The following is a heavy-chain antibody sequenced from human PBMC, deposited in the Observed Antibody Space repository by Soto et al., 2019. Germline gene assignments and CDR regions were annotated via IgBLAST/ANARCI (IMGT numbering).Heavy chain of an antibody. CDR1: GFTFSSYA. CDR3: MRPAPRGRHYFYFGMDV. V-gene: IGHV3-23*01. CDR2: FSSSGGST. J-gene: IGHJ6*02. D-gene: IGHD3-10*01. Sequence: EVQLLESGGGLVQPGGSLRLSCAASGFTFSSYAMSWVRQAPGKGLEWVSGFSSSGGSTYYADSVKGRFTISRDNSKNTLFLRMNRPRVEDTAVYYCMRPAPRGRHYFYFGMDVWGQGTTVTVSS.